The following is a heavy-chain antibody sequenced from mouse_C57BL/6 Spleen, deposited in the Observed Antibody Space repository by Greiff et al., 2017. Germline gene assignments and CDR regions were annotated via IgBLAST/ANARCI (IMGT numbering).Heavy chain of an antibody. D-gene: IGHD2-5*01. CDR1: GYTFTDYY. Sequence: EVQRVESGPVLVKPGASVKMSCKASGYTFTDYYMNWVKQSHGKSLEWIGVINPYNGGTSYNQKFKGKATLTVDKSSSTAYMELNSLTSEDSAVYYCARGSNYFMAYWGQGTSVTVSS. J-gene: IGHJ4*01. CDR3: ARGSNYFMAY. CDR2: INPYNGGT. V-gene: IGHV1-19*01.